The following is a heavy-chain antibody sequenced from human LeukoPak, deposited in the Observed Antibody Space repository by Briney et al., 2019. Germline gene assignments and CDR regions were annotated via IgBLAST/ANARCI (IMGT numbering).Heavy chain of an antibody. Sequence: EASVKVSCKASGGTFSSYAISWVRQAPGQGLEWMGGIIPIFGTANYAQKFQGRVTITADESTSTAYMELSSLRSEDTAVYYCASRSYSGGFRYYYYYGMDVWGQGTTVTVSS. CDR2: IIPIFGTA. CDR3: ASRSYSGGFRYYYYYGMDV. CDR1: GGTFSSYA. V-gene: IGHV1-69*13. D-gene: IGHD2-15*01. J-gene: IGHJ6*02.